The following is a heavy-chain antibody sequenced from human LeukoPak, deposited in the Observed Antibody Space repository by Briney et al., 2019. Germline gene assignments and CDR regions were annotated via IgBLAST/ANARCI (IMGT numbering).Heavy chain of an antibody. Sequence: PGGSLRLSCAASGFTFSSYGMHWVRQAPGKGLEWVANINQDGSEKYYVDSVKGRLTISRDNAKNSLYLQTNSLRAEDTAAYYCARDQGFSYYYYYMDVWGKGTTVTVSS. CDR3: ARDQGFSYYYYYMDV. CDR1: GFTFSSYG. V-gene: IGHV3-7*01. J-gene: IGHJ6*03. D-gene: IGHD3-3*01. CDR2: INQDGSEK.